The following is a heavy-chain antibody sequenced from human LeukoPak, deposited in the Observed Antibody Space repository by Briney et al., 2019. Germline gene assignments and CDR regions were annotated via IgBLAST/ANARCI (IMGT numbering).Heavy chain of an antibody. CDR3: ARAQWEPPLGEFDY. CDR1: GFTFSSYS. Sequence: GGSLRLSCAASGFTFSSYSMNWVRQAPGKGLEWVSYISSSSSTIYYADSVKGRFTISRDNAKNSLYLQMNSLRAEDTAVYYCARAQWEPPLGEFDYWGQGTLVTVSS. J-gene: IGHJ4*02. V-gene: IGHV3-48*01. CDR2: ISSSSSTI. D-gene: IGHD1-26*01.